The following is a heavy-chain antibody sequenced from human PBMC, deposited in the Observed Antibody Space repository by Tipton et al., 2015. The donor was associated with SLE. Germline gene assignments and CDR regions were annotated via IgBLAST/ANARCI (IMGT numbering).Heavy chain of an antibody. CDR2: IYHSGST. Sequence: GSLRLSCTVSGYSISSGYYWGWIRQPPGKGLEWIGSIYHSGSTYYNPSLKSRVTISVDTSKNQFSLKLSSVTAADTAVYYCARVGLWSGLYYFDYWGQGTLVTVSS. V-gene: IGHV4-38-2*02. CDR3: ARVGLWSGLYYFDY. CDR1: GYSISSGYY. J-gene: IGHJ4*02. D-gene: IGHD3-3*01.